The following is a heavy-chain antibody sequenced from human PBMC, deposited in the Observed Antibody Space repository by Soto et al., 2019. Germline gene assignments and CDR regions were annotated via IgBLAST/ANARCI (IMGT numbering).Heavy chain of an antibody. D-gene: IGHD2-15*01. J-gene: IGHJ6*02. CDR3: ASQPGVVVVAATTPGYYYGMDV. V-gene: IGHV1-69*06. Sequence: QVQLVQSGAEVKKPGSSVKVSCKASVGTFSSYAISWVRQAPGQGLEWMGGIIPIFGTANYAQKFQGRVTITADKATSTAYMELSSLRAEDTAVYYCASQPGVVVVAATTPGYYYGMDVWGQGTTVTVSS. CDR1: VGTFSSYA. CDR2: IIPIFGTA.